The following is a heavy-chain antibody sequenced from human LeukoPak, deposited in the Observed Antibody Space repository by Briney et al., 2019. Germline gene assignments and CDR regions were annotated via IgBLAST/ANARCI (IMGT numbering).Heavy chain of an antibody. Sequence: SETLSLTCTVSGDSISSYYWSWIRQPPGKGLEWIGYIYYSGSTNYNPSLKSRVTISVDTSKNQFSLKLSSVTAADTAVYYCARARYGYSYGYDGMDVWGQGTTVTVSS. CDR2: IYYSGST. V-gene: IGHV4-59*08. J-gene: IGHJ6*02. D-gene: IGHD5-18*01. CDR1: GDSISSYY. CDR3: ARARYGYSYGYDGMDV.